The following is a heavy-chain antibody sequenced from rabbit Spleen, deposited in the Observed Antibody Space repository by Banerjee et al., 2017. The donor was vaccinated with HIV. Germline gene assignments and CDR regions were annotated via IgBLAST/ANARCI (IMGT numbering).Heavy chain of an antibody. Sequence: QEQLVESGGGLVKPEGSLKLSCTASGFSFSSSYWMCWVRQAPGKGLEWIACIYAGSSGTTYYANWAKGRFTISKTSSTTVTLQMTRLTAADTATYFCARDTGSSFSSYGMDLWGQGTLVTVS. V-gene: IGHV1S45*01. J-gene: IGHJ6*01. CDR2: IYAGSSGTT. CDR3: ARDTGSSFSSYGMDL. CDR1: GFSFSSSYW. D-gene: IGHD8-1*01.